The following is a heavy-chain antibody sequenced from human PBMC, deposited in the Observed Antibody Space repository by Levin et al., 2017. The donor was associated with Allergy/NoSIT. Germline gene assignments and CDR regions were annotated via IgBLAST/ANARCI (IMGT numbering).Heavy chain of an antibody. V-gene: IGHV5-51*01. J-gene: IGHJ1*01. CDR1: GYSFTSYW. CDR2: IYPGDSDT. Sequence: ASVKVSCKGSGYSFTSYWIGWVRQMPGKGLEWMGIIYPGDSDTRYSPSFQGQVTISADKSISTAYLQWSSLKASDTAMYYCARLVYSGYDFWSGNAEYFQHWGQGTLVTVSS. CDR3: ARLVYSGYDFWSGNAEYFQH. D-gene: IGHD3-3*01.